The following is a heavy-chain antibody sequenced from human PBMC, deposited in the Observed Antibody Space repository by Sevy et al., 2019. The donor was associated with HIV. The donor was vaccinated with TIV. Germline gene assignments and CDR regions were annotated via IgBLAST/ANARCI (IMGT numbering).Heavy chain of an antibody. D-gene: IGHD2-15*01. CDR3: AREGVAEFKYYGMDV. Sequence: GGCLRLSCAASGFTVSSNYMSWVRQAPGKGLEWVSVIYSGGSTYYADSVKGRFTISRDNSKNTLYLQMNSLRAEDTAVYYCAREGVAEFKYYGMDVWGQGTTVTVSS. CDR1: GFTVSSNY. CDR2: IYSGGST. V-gene: IGHV3-53*01. J-gene: IGHJ6*02.